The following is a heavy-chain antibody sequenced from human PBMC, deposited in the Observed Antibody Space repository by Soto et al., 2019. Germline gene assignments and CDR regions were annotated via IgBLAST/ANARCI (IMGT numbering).Heavy chain of an antibody. D-gene: IGHD4-17*01. Sequence: GGSLRLPCEGSGFNFRNFNMIWVRQAPGKRLEWVSSVSGSSSYIYYADSVTGRFTVSRDNANNLVFLQMNGLRPEDTAMYYCARDLRGHYGPWGQGTMVTVSS. CDR3: ARDLRGHYGP. CDR1: GFNFRNFN. V-gene: IGHV3-21*06. CDR2: VSGSSSYI. J-gene: IGHJ3*01.